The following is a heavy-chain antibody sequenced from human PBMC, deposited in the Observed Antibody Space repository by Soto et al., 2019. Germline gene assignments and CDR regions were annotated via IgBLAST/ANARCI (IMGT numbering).Heavy chain of an antibody. CDR3: ARRGSGRARSNYGMDV. V-gene: IGHV5-51*01. CDR1: GYSFTSYW. D-gene: IGHD3-10*01. CDR2: IYPGDSDT. Sequence: GESLKISCKGSGYSFTSYWIGWVRQMPGKGLEWMGIIYPGDSDTRYSPSFQGQVTISADKSISTAYLQWSSLKASDTAMYYCARRGSGRARSNYGMDVWGQGTTVTVSS. J-gene: IGHJ6*02.